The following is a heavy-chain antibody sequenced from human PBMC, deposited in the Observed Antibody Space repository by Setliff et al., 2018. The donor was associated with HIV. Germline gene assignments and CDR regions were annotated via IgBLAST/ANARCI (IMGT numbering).Heavy chain of an antibody. Sequence: ASVKVSCKASGYTFTGYYMHWVRQAPGQGLEWMGWISPYYGDTKNAQKLQGRVTMTTDTPTSTAYMELRSLRSDDTAVSYCATDETSCSGGNCYSDQLDYWGQGTLVTVSS. D-gene: IGHD2-15*01. CDR1: GYTFTGYY. CDR3: ATDETSCSGGNCYSDQLDY. V-gene: IGHV1-18*04. J-gene: IGHJ4*02. CDR2: ISPYYGDT.